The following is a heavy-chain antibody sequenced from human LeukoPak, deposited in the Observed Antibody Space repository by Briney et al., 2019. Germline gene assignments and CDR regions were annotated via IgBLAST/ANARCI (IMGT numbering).Heavy chain of an antibody. Sequence: GGPLRLSCAASGFTFSNAWMNWVRQAPGKGLEWIGRIRSKTDGGTTDYAAPVKGRFPISRDDSENTLYLQMNSLKTEDTAVYYCTTALQGAFDIWGQGTMVTVSS. CDR3: TTALQGAFDI. CDR2: IRSKTDGGTT. V-gene: IGHV3-15*01. J-gene: IGHJ3*02. CDR1: GFTFSNAW.